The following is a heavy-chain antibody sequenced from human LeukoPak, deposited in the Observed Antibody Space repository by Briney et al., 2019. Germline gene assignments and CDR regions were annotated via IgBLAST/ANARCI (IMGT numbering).Heavy chain of an antibody. V-gene: IGHV3-30-3*01. CDR1: GFTFSSYA. CDR3: ERDFLGGVFDY. Sequence: PGRSLRLSCAASGFTFSSYAMHWVRQAPGKGLEWVAVISYDGSNKYYADSVKGRFTISRDNSKNTLYPQMNSLRAEDTAVHYCERDFLGGVFDYWGRETLVTVSS. CDR2: ISYDGSNK. J-gene: IGHJ4*02. D-gene: IGHD3-16*01.